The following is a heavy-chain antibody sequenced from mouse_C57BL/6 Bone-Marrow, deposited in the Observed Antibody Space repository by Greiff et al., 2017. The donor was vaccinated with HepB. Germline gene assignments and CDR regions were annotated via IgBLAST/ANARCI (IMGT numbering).Heavy chain of an antibody. CDR3: ARLTTVVASYYAMDY. Sequence: EVKLVESGGDLVKPGGSLKLSCAASGFTFRSYGMSWVRQTPDKRLEWVATISSGGSYIYYPDSVKGRFTISRDNAKNTLYLQMSSLKSEDTAMYDCARLTTVVASYYAMDYWGQGTSVTVSS. D-gene: IGHD1-1*01. V-gene: IGHV5-6*01. CDR1: GFTFRSYG. CDR2: ISSGGSYI. J-gene: IGHJ4*01.